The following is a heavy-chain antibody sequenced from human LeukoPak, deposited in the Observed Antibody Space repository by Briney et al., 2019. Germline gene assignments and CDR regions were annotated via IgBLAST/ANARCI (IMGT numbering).Heavy chain of an antibody. V-gene: IGHV1-18*01. Sequence: ASVKVSCKASGYTFTSYGISWVRQAPGQGLEWMGWISAYNGNTNYAQKLQGRVTMTTDTSTSTAYMELRSLRSDDTAVYYCARLVVRGVIIRPLGAFDIWGQGTMVTVSS. CDR2: ISAYNGNT. D-gene: IGHD3-10*01. J-gene: IGHJ3*02. CDR1: GYTFTSYG. CDR3: ARLVVRGVIIRPLGAFDI.